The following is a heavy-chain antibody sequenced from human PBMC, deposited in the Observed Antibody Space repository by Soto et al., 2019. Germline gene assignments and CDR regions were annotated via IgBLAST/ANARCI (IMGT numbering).Heavy chain of an antibody. CDR2: IIPILGIA. J-gene: IGHJ5*02. Sequence: GASVKVSCKASGGTFSSYAISWVRQAPGQGLEWIGRIIPILGIANYAQKFQGRVTITADKSTSTAYMELSSLRSEDTAVYYCARGFKRITIFGVVIWFDPWGQGTLVTVSS. V-gene: IGHV1-69*04. CDR3: ARGFKRITIFGVVIWFDP. D-gene: IGHD3-3*01. CDR1: GGTFSSYA.